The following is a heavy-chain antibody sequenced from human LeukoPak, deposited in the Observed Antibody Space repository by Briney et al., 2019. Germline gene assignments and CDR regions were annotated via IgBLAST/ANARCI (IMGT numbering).Heavy chain of an antibody. J-gene: IGHJ6*03. CDR2: IYYSGST. CDR3: ARATWGYYYYMDV. Sequence: TSETLSLTCTVSGGSISSSSYYWGWIRQPPGKGLEWIGSIYYSGSTYYNPSLKSRVTISLDTSKNQFSLKLSSVTAADTAVYYCARATWGYYYYMDVWGKGTTVTVSS. V-gene: IGHV4-39*07. CDR1: GGSISSSSYY. D-gene: IGHD1-26*01.